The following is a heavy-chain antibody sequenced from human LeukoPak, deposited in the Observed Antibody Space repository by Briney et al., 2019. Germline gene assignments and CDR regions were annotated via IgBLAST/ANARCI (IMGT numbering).Heavy chain of an antibody. J-gene: IGHJ4*02. V-gene: IGHV4-39*07. CDR1: GGSISSSSYY. CDR2: MYYSGST. Sequence: SETLSLTCTVSGGSISSSSYYWGWIRQPPGKGLEWIGSMYYSGSTYYNPSLKSRVTISINTSKNQFSLKLSSVTAADTAVYYCARTMNVDTTMVPFDHFDYWGQGTLVTVSS. CDR3: ARTMNVDTTMVPFDHFDY. D-gene: IGHD5-18*01.